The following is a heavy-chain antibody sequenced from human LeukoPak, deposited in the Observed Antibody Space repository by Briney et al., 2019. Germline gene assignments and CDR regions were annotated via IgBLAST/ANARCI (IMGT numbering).Heavy chain of an antibody. CDR3: ATGSIVGATSFDY. CDR2: LSSSSSYR. CDR1: GYTLSLYY. J-gene: IGHJ4*02. V-gene: IGHV3-11*06. Sequence: GGSLRLSCAASGYTLSLYYMSGVPQAPGKGLEWVSYLSSSSSYRHYTDSVKGRFTISRDNAKNSLYLQMNSLRAEDTAVYYCATGSIVGATSFDYWGQGTLVTVSS. D-gene: IGHD1-26*01.